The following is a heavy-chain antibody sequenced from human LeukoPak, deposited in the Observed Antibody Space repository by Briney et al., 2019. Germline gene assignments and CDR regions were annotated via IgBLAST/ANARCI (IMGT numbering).Heavy chain of an antibody. CDR3: AKGVAGAFDI. J-gene: IGHJ3*02. V-gene: IGHV3-30*18. Sequence: PGRSLRLSCAASGFTFSSYGMHWVRQAPGKGLEWVAVISYDGSNKYYADSVKGRFTISSDNSKNTLYLQMNSLRAEDTAVYYCAKGVAGAFDIWGQGTMVTVSS. CDR1: GFTFSSYG. CDR2: ISYDGSNK.